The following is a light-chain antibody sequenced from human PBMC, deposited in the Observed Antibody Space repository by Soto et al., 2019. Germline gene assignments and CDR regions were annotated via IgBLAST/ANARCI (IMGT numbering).Light chain of an antibody. V-gene: IGLV2-14*01. CDR3: SSYTSSSTPYYV. Sequence: QSALTQPASVSGSPGQSITISCTGTSSDVGGYNYVSWYQQHPGKAPKLMIYGVSNRPSGVSNRFSGSKSGNTASLTISGLQAEDKADYYCSSYTSSSTPYYVFGTGTKVTVL. CDR2: GVS. J-gene: IGLJ1*01. CDR1: SSDVGGYNY.